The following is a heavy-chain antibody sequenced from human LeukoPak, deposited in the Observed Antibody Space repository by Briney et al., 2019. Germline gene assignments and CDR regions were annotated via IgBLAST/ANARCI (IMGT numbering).Heavy chain of an antibody. CDR2: ISHSGST. D-gene: IGHD3-9*01. J-gene: IGHJ4*02. Sequence: SETLSLTCAVYGGSFSGHYWSWIRQPPGKGLEWIGEISHSGSTKYNPSLKSRVTISVDTSKNQFSLKLSSVTAAGTAVYYCARGQKTYYDILTGYYKGRISRSAFDYWGQGTLVTVSS. V-gene: IGHV4-34*01. CDR3: ARGQKTYYDILTGYYKGRISRSAFDY. CDR1: GGSFSGHY.